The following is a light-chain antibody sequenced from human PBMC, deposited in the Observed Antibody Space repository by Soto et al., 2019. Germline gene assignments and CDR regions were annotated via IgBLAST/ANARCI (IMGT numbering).Light chain of an antibody. V-gene: IGKV1-5*01. J-gene: IGKJ5*01. CDR3: QQYDSYPLT. Sequence: DIQMTQSPSTLSASVRDRVTITCRASQSINTWLAWYQQKPGKAPKLLIYDASILQGGVPSRFSGSGSGTEFTLTISSLQPDDFATYYCQQYDSYPLTFGHGTRLEIK. CDR1: QSINTW. CDR2: DAS.